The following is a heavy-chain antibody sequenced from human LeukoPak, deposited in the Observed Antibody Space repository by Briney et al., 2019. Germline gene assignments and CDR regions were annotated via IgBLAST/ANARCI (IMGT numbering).Heavy chain of an antibody. CDR1: GFSFSTYW. CDR3: ATSVPGFGESLNY. CDR2: IKDDGSEK. J-gene: IGHJ4*02. Sequence: PGGSLRLSCAASGFSFSTYWMTRVRQAPGKGLEWVANIKDDGSEKKYVDSVKGRFTLSRDNAKNSLYLQINSLKAEDTAVYYCATSVPGFGESLNYWGQGTLVTVSS. V-gene: IGHV3-7*01. D-gene: IGHD3-10*01.